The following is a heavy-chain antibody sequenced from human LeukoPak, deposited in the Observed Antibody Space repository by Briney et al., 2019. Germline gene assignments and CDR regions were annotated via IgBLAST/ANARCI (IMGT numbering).Heavy chain of an antibody. CDR3: ARELSWIQLSKDAFDI. J-gene: IGHJ3*02. D-gene: IGHD5-18*01. CDR1: GFTVSSSY. CDR2: IYSGGST. Sequence: PGGSLRLSCAASGFTVSSSYMSWVRQAPGKGLEWVSVIYSGGSTYYADSVKGRFTISRDNSKNTLYLQMNSLRAEDTAVYYCARELSWIQLSKDAFDIWGQGTMVTVSS. V-gene: IGHV3-66*01.